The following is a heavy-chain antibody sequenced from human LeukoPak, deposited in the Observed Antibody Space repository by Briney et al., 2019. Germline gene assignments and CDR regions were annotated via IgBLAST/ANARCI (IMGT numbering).Heavy chain of an antibody. CDR3: ARDRDWGTDY. CDR1: GFRLDNYW. Sequence: GGSLRLSCEASGFRLDNYWMTWVRQAPGKGLEWVDNIKEDGSDKYYVDSVKGRFTISRDNAKNSLYLQMNSLRAEDTAIYYCARDRDWGTDYWGQGTLVTVSS. D-gene: IGHD7-27*01. V-gene: IGHV3-7*05. J-gene: IGHJ4*02. CDR2: IKEDGSDK.